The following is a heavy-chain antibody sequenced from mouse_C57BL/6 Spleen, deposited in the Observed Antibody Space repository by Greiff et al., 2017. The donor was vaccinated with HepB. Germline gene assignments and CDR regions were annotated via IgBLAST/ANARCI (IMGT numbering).Heavy chain of an antibody. Sequence: VQLQQPGAELVKPGASVKLSCKASGYTFTSYWMHWVKQRPGQGLEWIGMIHPNSGSTNYNEKFKSKATLTVDKSSSTAYMQLSSLTSEDSAVYYCARGGYYSNYWYFDVWGTGTTVTVSS. CDR2: IHPNSGST. D-gene: IGHD2-5*01. V-gene: IGHV1-64*01. CDR1: GYTFTSYW. CDR3: ARGGYYSNYWYFDV. J-gene: IGHJ1*03.